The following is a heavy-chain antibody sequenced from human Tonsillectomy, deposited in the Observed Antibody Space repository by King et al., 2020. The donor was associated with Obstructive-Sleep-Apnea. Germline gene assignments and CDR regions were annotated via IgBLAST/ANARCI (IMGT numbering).Heavy chain of an antibody. CDR1: GYSFTNKW. Sequence: LQLVQSGAEVKKPGESLKISCKGSGYSFTNKWIICVRQMLGKRLEWMGVIYPGDSDTRYSQYFQGKVTISVDRSISIAYLQWSSLKASDTAMYFCARAGIAVAGSWGIDYWGQGSLVTVSS. V-gene: IGHV5-51*01. CDR3: ARAGIAVAGSWGIDY. D-gene: IGHD6-19*01. J-gene: IGHJ4*02. CDR2: IYPGDSDT.